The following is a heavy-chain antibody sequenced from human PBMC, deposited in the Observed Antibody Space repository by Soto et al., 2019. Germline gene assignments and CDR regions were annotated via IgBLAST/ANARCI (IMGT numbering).Heavy chain of an antibody. Sequence: QVQLQESGPGLVKPSETLSLTCTVSGVSISSYYWSWIRQPPGKGLEWIGYIYYSGSTNYNPSLKSRATISEDTSRNQFSLKLSSVTAADTAVYYCAFGAGSNARQFDHWGQGTLVTVSS. V-gene: IGHV4-59*01. CDR3: AFGAGSNARQFDH. CDR2: IYYSGST. J-gene: IGHJ4*02. CDR1: GVSISSYY. D-gene: IGHD1-26*01.